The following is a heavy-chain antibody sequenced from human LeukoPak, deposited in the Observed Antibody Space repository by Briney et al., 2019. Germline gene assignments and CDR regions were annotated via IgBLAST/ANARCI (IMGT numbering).Heavy chain of an antibody. Sequence: SETLSLTCTVSGGSISSYYWSWIRQPPGKGLEWIGYIYYSGSTNYNPSLNSRVTISVDTSKNQFSLKLSSVTAADTAVYYCARGEGYCSSTICYADAFDIWGQGTMVTVSS. CDR3: ARGEGYCSSTICYADAFDI. J-gene: IGHJ3*02. CDR2: IYYSGST. CDR1: GGSISSYY. D-gene: IGHD2-2*01. V-gene: IGHV4-59*01.